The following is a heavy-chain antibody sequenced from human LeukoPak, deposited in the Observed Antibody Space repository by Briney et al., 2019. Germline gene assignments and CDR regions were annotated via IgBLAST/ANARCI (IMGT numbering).Heavy chain of an antibody. V-gene: IGHV6-1*01. CDR2: TYYRSRWYN. J-gene: IGHJ4*02. Sequence: SQTLSLTCSLSGDSLSSNMVAWNWIRQSPSRGLEWLGRTYYRSRWYNNYAVSLKSRITINPDTSKNQFSLELNSVTPEDTAVYYCTRETINYFDYWGQGTLVTVSS. CDR1: GDSLSSNMVA. CDR3: TRETINYFDY. D-gene: IGHD4/OR15-4a*01.